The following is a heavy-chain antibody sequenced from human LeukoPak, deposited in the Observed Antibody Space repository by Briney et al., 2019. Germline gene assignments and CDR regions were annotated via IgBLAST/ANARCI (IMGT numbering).Heavy chain of an antibody. J-gene: IGHJ4*02. CDR1: GGSFSGYY. D-gene: IGHD3-10*01. V-gene: IGHV4-34*01. Sequence: SETLSLTCAVYGGSFSGYYWSWIRQPPGKGLEWIGEINHSGGTNYNPSLKSRVTISVDTSKNQFSLKLSSVTAADTAVYYCARGLLTYYYGSGSPHYFDCWGQGTLVTVSS. CDR3: ARGLLTYYYGSGSPHYFDC. CDR2: INHSGGT.